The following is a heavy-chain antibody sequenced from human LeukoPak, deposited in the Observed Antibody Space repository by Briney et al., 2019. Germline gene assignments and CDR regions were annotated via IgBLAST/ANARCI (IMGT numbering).Heavy chain of an antibody. CDR2: INSDGSST. CDR3: ARDLRNIEVRVYAYYYYGMDV. V-gene: IGHV3-74*01. Sequence: VQPGGSLRLSCAASGFTFSSYWMHWVRQAPGKGLVWVSRINSDGSSTSYADSVKGRFTISRDNAKNTLYLQMNSLRAEDTAVYFCARDLRNIEVRVYAYYYYGMDVWGQGTTVTVSS. CDR1: GFTFSSYW. J-gene: IGHJ6*02. D-gene: IGHD2-8*01.